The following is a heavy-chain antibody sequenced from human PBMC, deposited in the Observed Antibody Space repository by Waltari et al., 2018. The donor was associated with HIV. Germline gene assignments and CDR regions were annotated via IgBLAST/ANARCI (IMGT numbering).Heavy chain of an antibody. CDR2: VDQSGNA. CDR1: GVSISGHY. J-gene: IGHJ6*02. D-gene: IGHD6-19*01. CDR3: CRLDGYSSGFYCDFYGAGL. Sequence: QVQLQESGPGLVKPSETLSLTCTVSGVSISGHYWTWIRQSPGKGLEWTAYVDQSGNAKNKPPLQRRLSTSHDFPQYQVSFHLTSVTPADTAVYFCCRLDGYSSGFYCDFYGAGLWGAGTKVVVS. V-gene: IGHV4-59*11.